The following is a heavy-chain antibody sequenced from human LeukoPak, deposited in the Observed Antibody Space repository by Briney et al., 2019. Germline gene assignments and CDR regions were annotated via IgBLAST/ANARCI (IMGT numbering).Heavy chain of an antibody. D-gene: IGHD3-10*01. CDR3: ARDPHVTMVRGVDHAFDI. V-gene: IGHV1-18*01. Sequence: GASVKVSCKASGYTFTSYGISWVRQAPGQGLEWMGWISAYNGNTNYAQKLQGRVTMTTDTSTSTAYMELRSLRSDDTAVYYCARDPHVTMVRGVDHAFDIWGQRTMVTVSS. J-gene: IGHJ3*02. CDR1: GYTFTSYG. CDR2: ISAYNGNT.